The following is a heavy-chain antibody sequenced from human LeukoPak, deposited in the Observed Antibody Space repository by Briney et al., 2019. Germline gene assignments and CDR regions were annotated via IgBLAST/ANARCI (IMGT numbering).Heavy chain of an antibody. D-gene: IGHD6-19*01. J-gene: IGHJ4*02. Sequence: PGGSLRLSCAASGFTFSSYGMHWVRQAPGKGLEWVAFIRYDGSNKYYADSVKGRFTISRDNAKNSLYLQMNSLRAEDTAVYYCARDVAAVTGIANYWGQGTPVTVSS. V-gene: IGHV3-30*02. CDR3: ARDVAAVTGIANY. CDR1: GFTFSSYG. CDR2: IRYDGSNK.